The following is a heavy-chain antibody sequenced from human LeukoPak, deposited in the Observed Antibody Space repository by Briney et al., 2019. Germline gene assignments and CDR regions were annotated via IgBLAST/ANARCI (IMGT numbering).Heavy chain of an antibody. D-gene: IGHD3-3*01. CDR3: ARPRSGPDAFDI. J-gene: IGHJ3*02. CDR2: IVPIFGTA. Sequence: SVKVSCKASGGTFSSYAISWVRQAPGQGLEWMGRIVPIFGTANYAQKFQGRVTITTDESTSTAYMELSSLRYEDTAVYYCARPRSGPDAFDIWGQGTMVTVSS. V-gene: IGHV1-69*05. CDR1: GGTFSSYA.